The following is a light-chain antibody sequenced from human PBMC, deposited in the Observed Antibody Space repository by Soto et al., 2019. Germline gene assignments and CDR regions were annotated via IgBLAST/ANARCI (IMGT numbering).Light chain of an antibody. CDR2: KAS. Sequence: DIPMTQSPSTLSASVGDRVTITCRASQSISSWLAWYQQKPGKAPKLLIYKASSLESGVPSRFSGSGSGTEFTLAISSLQPDDFAASYCQQYNSYSITFGQGTRLEIK. J-gene: IGKJ5*01. CDR3: QQYNSYSIT. V-gene: IGKV1-5*03. CDR1: QSISSW.